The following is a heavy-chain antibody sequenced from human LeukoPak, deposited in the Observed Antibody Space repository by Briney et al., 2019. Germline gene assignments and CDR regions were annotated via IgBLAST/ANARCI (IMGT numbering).Heavy chain of an antibody. V-gene: IGHV3-30*02. CDR3: AKDGTSYYYIYY. CDR2: IRYDGSNT. J-gene: IGHJ4*02. Sequence: GGSLRLSCAASAFTFNSYGMHWVRQAPGKGLEWLAFIRYDGSNTYYADSVKGRFTVSRDDSKNTLYLQMNSLRGDDTAVYYCAKDGTSYYYIYYWGQGTLVTVSS. D-gene: IGHD2/OR15-2a*01. CDR1: AFTFNSYG.